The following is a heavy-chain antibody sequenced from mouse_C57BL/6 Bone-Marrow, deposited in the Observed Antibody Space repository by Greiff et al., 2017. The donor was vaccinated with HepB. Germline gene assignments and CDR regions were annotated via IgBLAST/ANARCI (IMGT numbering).Heavy chain of an antibody. V-gene: IGHV5-16*01. Sequence: EVQLQESEGGLVQPGSSMKLSCTASGFTFSDYYMAWVRQVPEKGLEWVANINYDGSSTYYLDSLKSRFIISRDNAKNILYLQMSSLKSEDTATYYCARDRTGYFDYWGQGTTLTVSS. CDR3: ARDRTGYFDY. J-gene: IGHJ2*01. CDR1: GFTFSDYY. CDR2: INYDGSST.